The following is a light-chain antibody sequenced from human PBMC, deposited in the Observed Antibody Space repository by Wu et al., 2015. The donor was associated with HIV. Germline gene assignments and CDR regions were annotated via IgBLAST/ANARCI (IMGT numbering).Light chain of an antibody. CDR2: AAS. V-gene: IGKV1-27*01. Sequence: DIQMTQSPSSLSASVGDRVTITCRASQGISNYLAWYQQKPGKVPKLLIYAASTLQSGVPSRFSGSGSGTDFTLTISSLHPEDVATYYCQKYNSALWTFGQGTKVEMK. CDR1: QGISNY. CDR3: QKYNSALWT. J-gene: IGKJ1*01.